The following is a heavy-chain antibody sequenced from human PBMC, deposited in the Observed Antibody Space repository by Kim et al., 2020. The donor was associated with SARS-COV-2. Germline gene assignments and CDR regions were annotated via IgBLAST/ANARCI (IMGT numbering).Heavy chain of an antibody. D-gene: IGHD3-10*01. CDR1: GFAFSSYA. V-gene: IGHV3-23*01. CDR3: AKRGYYGSGSYPFDY. CDR2: IIGSGGST. Sequence: GGSLRLSCAASGFAFSSYAMTWVRQAPGKGLEWVSFIIGSGGSTFYADSVKGRFTISRDNSKNTLSLQMNSLRAEDTAVYYCAKRGYYGSGSYPFDYWGQGTLVTVSS. J-gene: IGHJ4*02.